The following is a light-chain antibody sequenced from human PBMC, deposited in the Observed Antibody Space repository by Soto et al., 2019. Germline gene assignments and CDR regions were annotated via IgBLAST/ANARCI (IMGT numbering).Light chain of an antibody. J-gene: IGLJ1*01. CDR1: SSDVGGYNY. Sequence: QSVLTQPRSVSGSPGQSFAISCTGTSSDVGGYNYVSWYQQHPGKAPKLMIYDVTKRPSGVPDRFSGSKSGNTASLTISGLQAEDEADYYCCSYVGSYSYVFGTGTKLTVL. CDR3: CSYVGSYSYV. CDR2: DVT. V-gene: IGLV2-11*01.